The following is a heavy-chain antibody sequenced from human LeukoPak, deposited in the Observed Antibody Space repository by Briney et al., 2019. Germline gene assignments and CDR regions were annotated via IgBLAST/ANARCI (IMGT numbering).Heavy chain of an antibody. V-gene: IGHV1-2*02. CDR3: TIDEWELPGY. CDR1: GYPFTAYY. Sequence: ASVKVSCRASGYPFTAYYIHWVRQAPGQGLEWMGWINPDSGGTNYAQKFQGRVTMTRDTSITTAHMEMNRLTSDDTAVYFCTIDEWELPGYWGQGTRVTVAT. CDR2: INPDSGGT. D-gene: IGHD1-26*01. J-gene: IGHJ4*02.